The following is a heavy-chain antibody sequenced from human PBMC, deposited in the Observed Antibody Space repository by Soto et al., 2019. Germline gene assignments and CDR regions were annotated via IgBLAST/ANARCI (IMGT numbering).Heavy chain of an antibody. Sequence: GGSLRLSCAASGFTFSSYAMHWVRQAPGKGLEWVAVISYDGSNKYYADSVKGRFTISRDNSKNTLYLQMNSLRAEDTAVYYCARGGSYQPETWMGYWGQGTLVTVSS. V-gene: IGHV3-30-3*01. D-gene: IGHD1-26*01. CDR2: ISYDGSNK. CDR1: GFTFSSYA. J-gene: IGHJ4*02. CDR3: ARGGSYQPETWMGY.